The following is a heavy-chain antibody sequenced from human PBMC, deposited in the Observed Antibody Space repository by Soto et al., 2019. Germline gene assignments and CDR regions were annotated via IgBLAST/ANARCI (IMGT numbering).Heavy chain of an antibody. V-gene: IGHV3-30*03. Sequence: QVHLVESGGGGVQPGRSKRLSCVVSGFTFNDYAIHWVRQAPGKGLEWVAVISFDGHNKFYADSVKGRFTISRDRSKTTAYLQMNNLRAEDTAVYYCARDHWDCSGGGCNPHQLNFFAMDVWGQGTTVTVSS. D-gene: IGHD2-15*01. CDR3: ARDHWDCSGGGCNPHQLNFFAMDV. CDR2: ISFDGHNK. J-gene: IGHJ6*02. CDR1: GFTFNDYA.